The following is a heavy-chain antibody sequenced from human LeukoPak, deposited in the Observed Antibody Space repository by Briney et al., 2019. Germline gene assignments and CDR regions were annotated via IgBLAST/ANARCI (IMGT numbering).Heavy chain of an antibody. CDR3: AKAGELRCTNGVCGGYYYMDV. CDR1: GFTFSSYA. V-gene: IGHV3-23*01. J-gene: IGHJ6*03. CDR2: LSGSGGST. D-gene: IGHD2-8*01. Sequence: GGSLRLSCAASGFTFSSYAMSWVRHAPGKGLEWVSALSGSGGSTYYADSVKGRFTISRDNSKNTVYLKMNSLRAEDTALYYCAKAGELRCTNGVCGGYYYMDVWGKGTTVTVSS.